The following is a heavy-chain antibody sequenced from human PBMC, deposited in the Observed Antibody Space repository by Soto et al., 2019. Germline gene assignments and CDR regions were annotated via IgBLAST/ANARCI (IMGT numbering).Heavy chain of an antibody. Sequence: PGESLKISCKSSGYKCTSYWVAWVRQVPGKCLEWMGRVDPSDSYTNYNPSFQCHGTISGDMSISTAYLAWGSLKASDTGMYYCARQSHESCSGWAVTPMDYWGQGTLVTVSS. V-gene: IGHV5-10-1*01. CDR1: GYKCTSYW. CDR2: VDPSDSYT. D-gene: IGHD2-15*01. J-gene: IGHJ4*02. CDR3: ARQSHESCSGWAVTPMDY.